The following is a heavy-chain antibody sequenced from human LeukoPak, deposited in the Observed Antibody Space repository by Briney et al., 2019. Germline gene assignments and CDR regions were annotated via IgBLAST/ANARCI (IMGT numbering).Heavy chain of an antibody. J-gene: IGHJ6*03. CDR1: GFTFDDYT. V-gene: IGHV3-43*01. D-gene: IGHD5-18*01. CDR3: ARGGYSYGWGAYYYYYMDV. CDR2: ISWDGGST. Sequence: GRSLRLSCASSGFTFDDYTMHCVRQAPGKGLEWVSLISWDGGSTYYAESVKGRFTISRDNSKNTLYLQMGSLRAEDMAVYYCARGGYSYGWGAYYYYYMDVWGKGTTVTISS.